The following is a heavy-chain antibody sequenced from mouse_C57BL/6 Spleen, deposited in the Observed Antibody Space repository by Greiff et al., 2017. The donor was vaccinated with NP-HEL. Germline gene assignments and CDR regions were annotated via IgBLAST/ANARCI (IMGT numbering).Heavy chain of an antibody. CDR3: ARRLGRFDY. Sequence: VKPGASVKMSCKASGYTFTSYWITWVKQRPGQGLEWIGDIYPGSGSTNYNEKFKSKATLTVDTSSSTAYMQLSSLTSEDSAVYYCARRLGRFDYWGQGTTLTVSS. V-gene: IGHV1-55*01. CDR2: IYPGSGST. J-gene: IGHJ2*01. CDR1: GYTFTSYW. D-gene: IGHD4-1*01.